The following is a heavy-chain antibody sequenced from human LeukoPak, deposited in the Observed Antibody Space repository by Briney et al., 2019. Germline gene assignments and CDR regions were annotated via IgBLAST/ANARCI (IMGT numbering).Heavy chain of an antibody. CDR2: ISYDGSNK. CDR3: AKDRSGRLSHYDY. CDR1: GFTFSSYG. J-gene: IGHJ4*02. V-gene: IGHV3-30*18. Sequence: GGSLRLSCAASGFTFSSYGMHWVRQAPGKGLEWVAVISYDGSNKYYADSVKGRFTISRDNSKNTLYLQMNSLRAEDTAVYYCAKDRSGRLSHYDYWGQGTLVTVSS. D-gene: IGHD1-26*01.